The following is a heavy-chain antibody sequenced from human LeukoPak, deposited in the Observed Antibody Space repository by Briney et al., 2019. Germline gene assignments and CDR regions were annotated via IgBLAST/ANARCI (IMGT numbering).Heavy chain of an antibody. J-gene: IGHJ4*02. CDR1: GFTFSSYG. CDR2: IRYDGSNK. Sequence: GGSLRLSCAASGFTFSSYGMHWVRQAPGKGLEWVAFIRYDGSNKYYADSVKGRFTISRDNSKNTLYLQMNSLRAEDTAVYYCAKVNRVYYYDSSGYFDYWGQGTLVTVSS. D-gene: IGHD3-22*01. V-gene: IGHV3-30*02. CDR3: AKVNRVYYYDSSGYFDY.